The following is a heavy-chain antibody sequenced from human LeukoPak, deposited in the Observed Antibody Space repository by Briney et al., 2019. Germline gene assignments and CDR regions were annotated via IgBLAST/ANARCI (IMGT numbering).Heavy chain of an antibody. CDR2: IDPKSGGT. CDR1: SYTFTDYY. Sequence: GASVKVSFKASSYTFTDYYIHWVRQAPGQGLEWMGWIDPKSGGTNYAQNFQGRVTMTRDTSISTAYMEVSSLRSDDTAMYYCAGLSSVAACPGWVDPWGQGTLVTVSS. D-gene: IGHD6-6*01. J-gene: IGHJ5*02. CDR3: AGLSSVAACPGWVDP. V-gene: IGHV1-2*02.